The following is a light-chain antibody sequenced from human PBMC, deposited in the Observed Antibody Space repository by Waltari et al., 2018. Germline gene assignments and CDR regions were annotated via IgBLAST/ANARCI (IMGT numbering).Light chain of an antibody. V-gene: IGKV3-15*01. CDR2: AAS. Sequence: EIVMTQSTATLYVSPGDRATLTCRASHSISSHLAWYQHKPGQAPRLVIYAASTRATGIPARFSVSGSGTAFTLTISSLQSEDFAVYYCQQYNELKTFGQGTKVEIK. J-gene: IGKJ1*01. CDR3: QQYNELKT. CDR1: HSISSH.